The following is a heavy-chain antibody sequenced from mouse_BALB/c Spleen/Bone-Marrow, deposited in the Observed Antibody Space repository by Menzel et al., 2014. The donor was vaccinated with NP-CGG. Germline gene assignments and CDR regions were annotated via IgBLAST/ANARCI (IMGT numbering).Heavy chain of an antibody. CDR2: ITYDGSN. J-gene: IGHJ2*01. CDR3: ARRGYGNLDY. V-gene: IGHV3-6*02. Sequence: EVQLQESGPGLVKPSQSLSLTCSVTGYSITSGYYWNWIRQFPGNKLEWMGYITYDGSNNYNPSLKNRISITRDTSKSQFFLKLNSVTTEDTATYYCARRGYGNLDYWGQGTTLTVSS. CDR1: GYSITSGYY. D-gene: IGHD2-10*02.